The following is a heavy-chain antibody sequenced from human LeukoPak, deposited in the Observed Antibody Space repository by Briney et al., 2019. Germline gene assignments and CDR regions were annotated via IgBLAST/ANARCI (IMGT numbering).Heavy chain of an antibody. CDR3: ARSTSPGYYYYGMDV. Sequence: SETLSLTCTVSGGSISSYYWRWIRQPPGKGLEWIGYIYYSGSTNYNPSLKSRVTISVDTSKNQFSLKLSSVTAADTPVYYCARSTSPGYYYYGMDVWGQGTTVTVSS. CDR1: GGSISSYY. D-gene: IGHD2-2*01. CDR2: IYYSGST. J-gene: IGHJ6*02. V-gene: IGHV4-59*08.